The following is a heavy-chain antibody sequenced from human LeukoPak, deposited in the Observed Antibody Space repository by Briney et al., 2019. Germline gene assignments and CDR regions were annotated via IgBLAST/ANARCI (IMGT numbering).Heavy chain of an antibody. CDR1: GGTLNRYA. V-gene: IGHV1-69*06. CDR2: VLVTFGAT. Sequence: ASVKVSCKASGGTLNRYAINWVRQAPGQGLEWMGRVLVTFGATKYAQKLQGRVTISADTSTNTAYMDLTSLRSEDTAVYYCASGPSVNYYMDVWGKGTTVIVSS. CDR3: ASGPSVNYYMDV. J-gene: IGHJ6*03.